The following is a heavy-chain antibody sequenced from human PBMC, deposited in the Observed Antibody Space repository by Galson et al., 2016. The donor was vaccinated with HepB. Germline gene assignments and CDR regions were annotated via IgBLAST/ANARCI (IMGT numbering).Heavy chain of an antibody. CDR2: ISGSGGGT. D-gene: IGHD4-17*01. CDR3: AKDVVDGDYLEF. J-gene: IGHJ4*02. CDR1: GFTFSSCA. Sequence: ASGFTFSSCAMTWVRQAPGKGLEWVSDISGSGGGTQYADSVKGRFTISRDNSKNTLYLQMNSLRAEDTAVYYCAKDVVDGDYLEFWGQGTLVTVSS. V-gene: IGHV3-23*01.